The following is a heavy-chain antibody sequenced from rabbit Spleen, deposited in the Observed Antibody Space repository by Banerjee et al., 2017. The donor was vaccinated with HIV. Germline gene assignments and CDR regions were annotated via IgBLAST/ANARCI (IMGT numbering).Heavy chain of an antibody. Sequence: QEQLVEYGGDLVQPEGSLTLTCKASGLDFSSSYWICWVRQAPGKGLEWIACINASTGKPVYATWASGRFTISRTSSTTVTLRMTSLTAADRATYFCARDLVGVIGWNFYLWGPGTLVTVS. J-gene: IGHJ4*01. V-gene: IGHV1S45*01. CDR1: GLDFSSSYW. CDR2: INASTGKP. CDR3: ARDLVGVIGWNFYL. D-gene: IGHD1-1*01.